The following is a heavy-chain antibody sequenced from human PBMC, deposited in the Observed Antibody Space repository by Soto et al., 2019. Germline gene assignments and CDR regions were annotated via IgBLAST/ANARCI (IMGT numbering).Heavy chain of an antibody. CDR2: ISAYNGNT. V-gene: IGHV1-18*01. D-gene: IGHD6-6*01. CDR3: ARKSIAAYDY. Sequence: SXGRQAPGQGLEWMGWISAYNGNTNYAQKLQGRVTMTTDTSTSTAYMELRSLRSDDTAVYYCARKSIAAYDYWGQGTLVTVSS. J-gene: IGHJ4*02.